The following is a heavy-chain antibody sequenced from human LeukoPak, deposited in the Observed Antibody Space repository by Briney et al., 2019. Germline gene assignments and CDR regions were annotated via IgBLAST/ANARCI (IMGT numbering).Heavy chain of an antibody. D-gene: IGHD1-26*01. Sequence: ASVKVSCKASGYTFTSYGISWVRQAPGQGLEWMGWISPYNGNTNYAQKLQGRVTMTTDTSTSKASMELRSLRSDDTAVYYCARGGSYWGDYYHYMDVWGKGTTVTISS. CDR3: ARGGSYWGDYYHYMDV. CDR2: ISPYNGNT. CDR1: GYTFTSYG. V-gene: IGHV1-18*01. J-gene: IGHJ6*03.